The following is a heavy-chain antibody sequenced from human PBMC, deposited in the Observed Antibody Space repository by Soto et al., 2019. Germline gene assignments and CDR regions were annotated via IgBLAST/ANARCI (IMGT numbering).Heavy chain of an antibody. D-gene: IGHD2-15*01. CDR3: AKYVGRNGMDV. CDR2: IYYSGST. Sequence: NPSETLSLTCTVSGGFISSYYWSWIRQPPGKGLEWIGYIYYSGSTNYNPSLKSRVTISVDTSKNQFSLKLSSVTAADTAVYYCAKYVGRNGMDVWGQGTTVTVSS. J-gene: IGHJ6*02. CDR1: GGFISSYY. V-gene: IGHV4-59*01.